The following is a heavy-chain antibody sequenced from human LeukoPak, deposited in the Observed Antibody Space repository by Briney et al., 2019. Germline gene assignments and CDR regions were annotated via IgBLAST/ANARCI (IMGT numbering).Heavy chain of an antibody. Sequence: PSGGSLRLPCVASGFPFSSYWMTWVRQAPGKGLEWVANIKQDGSKKSYVDSVKGRFTISRDNAKNSLYLQMNSLRAEDTAIYYCTRVGYIDEGIDYWGQGTLVTVSS. CDR2: IKQDGSKK. CDR1: GFPFSSYW. J-gene: IGHJ4*02. V-gene: IGHV3-7*04. CDR3: TRVGYIDEGIDY. D-gene: IGHD5-24*01.